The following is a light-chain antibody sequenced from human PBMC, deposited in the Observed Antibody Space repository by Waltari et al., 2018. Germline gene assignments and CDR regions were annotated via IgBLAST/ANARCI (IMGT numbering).Light chain of an antibody. Sequence: EIVLTQSPDTLSLSPGERATLSCRASQSVSRYLAWYQQKPGQALRLLIYDASNRATGIPARFSGSGSGTDFTLTISSLEPEDFAIYYCQQRTSWPAITFGQGTRLEIK. CDR2: DAS. CDR3: QQRTSWPAIT. CDR1: QSVSRY. V-gene: IGKV3-11*01. J-gene: IGKJ5*01.